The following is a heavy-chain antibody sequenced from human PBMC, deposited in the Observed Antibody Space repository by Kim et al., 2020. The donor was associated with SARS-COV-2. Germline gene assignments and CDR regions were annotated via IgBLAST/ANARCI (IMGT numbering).Heavy chain of an antibody. CDR2: INPNSGGT. CDR1: GYTFTGYY. CDR3: ARVPPLSYYYYYGMDV. Sequence: ASVKVSCKASGYTFTGYYMHWVRQAPGQGLEWMGWINPNSGGTNYAQKFQGRVTMTRDTSISTAYMELSRLRSDDTAVYYCARVPPLSYYYYYGMDVWGQGTTVTVSS. V-gene: IGHV1-2*02. J-gene: IGHJ6*02.